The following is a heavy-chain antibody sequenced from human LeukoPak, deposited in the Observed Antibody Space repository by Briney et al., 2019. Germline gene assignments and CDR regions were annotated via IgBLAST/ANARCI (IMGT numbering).Heavy chain of an antibody. V-gene: IGHV3-43*02. CDR2: ISGDGGST. CDR3: ARESESSGWYDY. J-gene: IGHJ4*02. CDR1: GFMFHDYA. D-gene: IGHD6-19*01. Sequence: PGGSLRLSCAAPGFMFHDYAIHWVRQAPGKGLEWVSLISGDGGSTFYADFVKGRFTISRDNSKNSLYLQMNSLRSDDTALYHCARESESSGWYDYWGQGTLVTVSS.